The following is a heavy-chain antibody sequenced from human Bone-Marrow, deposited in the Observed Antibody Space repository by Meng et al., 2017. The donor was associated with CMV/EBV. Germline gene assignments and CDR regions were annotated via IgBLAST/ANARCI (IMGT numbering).Heavy chain of an antibody. J-gene: IGHJ6*02. CDR1: GGTFSSYA. CDR2: IIPILETT. CDR3: ARDQGGYDRASYGMDV. D-gene: IGHD5-12*01. Sequence: SVKVSCKASGGTFSSYAIIWVRQAPGQGLQWMGGIIPILETTKYAQKFQGRLTITADRSTNTAFMELRGLRSDDTAVYYCARDQGGYDRASYGMDVWGQGTTVTVSS. V-gene: IGHV1-69*10.